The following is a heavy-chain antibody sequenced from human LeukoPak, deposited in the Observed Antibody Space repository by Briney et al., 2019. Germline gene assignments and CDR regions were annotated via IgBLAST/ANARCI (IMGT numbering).Heavy chain of an antibody. CDR2: IIPIFGTA. CDR3: ATGYCSGGSCANFDY. V-gene: IGHV1-69*06. D-gene: IGHD2-15*01. Sequence: GASVKVSCKASGGTFSSYAISWVRQAPGQGLEWMGGIIPIFGTANYAQKFQGRVTMTEDTSTDTAYMELSSLRSEDTAVYYCATGYCSGGSCANFDYWGQGTLVTVSS. CDR1: GGTFSSYA. J-gene: IGHJ4*02.